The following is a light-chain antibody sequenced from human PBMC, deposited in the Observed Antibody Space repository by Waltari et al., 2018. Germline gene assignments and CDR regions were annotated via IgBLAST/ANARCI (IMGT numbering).Light chain of an antibody. CDR1: KSVLYISNNKNY. V-gene: IGKV4-1*01. Sequence: DIVMTQSPDSLAVSLGERATINCKSSKSVLYISNNKNYLAWYQHKPGQPPKLLIYWASTRESGVPDRFSGSGSGTDFTLTISSLQAEDVAVYYCQQYYSTPLTFGGGTKVEIK. J-gene: IGKJ4*01. CDR3: QQYYSTPLT. CDR2: WAS.